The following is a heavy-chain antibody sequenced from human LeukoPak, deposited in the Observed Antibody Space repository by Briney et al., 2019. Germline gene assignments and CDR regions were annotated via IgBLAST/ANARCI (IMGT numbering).Heavy chain of an antibody. J-gene: IGHJ6*02. CDR1: GFTFRIYW. CDR2: IKHDGSEK. Sequence: GGSLRLSCEASGFTFRIYWMSWVRQAPGKGLEWVANIKHDGSEKYYVDSVKGRFTISRDNAKNSLYLQMDSLRAEDTAVYYCARDYFYPMDVWGQGTTVTVSS. CDR3: ARDYFYPMDV. V-gene: IGHV3-7*04.